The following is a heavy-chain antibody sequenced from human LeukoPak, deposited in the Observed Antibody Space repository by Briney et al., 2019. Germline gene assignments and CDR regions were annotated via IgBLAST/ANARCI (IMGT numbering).Heavy chain of an antibody. Sequence: ASVKVSCKASGGTFSSYAISWVRQAPGQGLEWMGGIIPIFGTANYAQKFQGRVTITADKSTSTAYMELSSLRSEDTAVYYCASSYSGYDYGRLDYWGQGTLVTASS. J-gene: IGHJ4*02. CDR3: ASSYSGYDYGRLDY. CDR2: IIPIFGTA. CDR1: GGTFSSYA. V-gene: IGHV1-69*06. D-gene: IGHD5-12*01.